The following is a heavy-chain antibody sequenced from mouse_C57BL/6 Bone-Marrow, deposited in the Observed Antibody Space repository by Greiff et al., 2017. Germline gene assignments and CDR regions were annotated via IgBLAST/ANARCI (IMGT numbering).Heavy chain of an antibody. V-gene: IGHV5-6*01. D-gene: IGHD3-2*02. CDR1: GFTFSSYG. CDR2: ISSGGSYT. Sequence: EVQVVESGGDLVKPGGSLKLSCAASGFTFSSYGMSWVRQTPDKRLEWVATISSGGSYTYYPDSVKGRYTISRDNAKNTLYLQRSSLKSEDTAMYYCARRGQLRLRDAMDYWGQGTSVTVSS. J-gene: IGHJ4*01. CDR3: ARRGQLRLRDAMDY.